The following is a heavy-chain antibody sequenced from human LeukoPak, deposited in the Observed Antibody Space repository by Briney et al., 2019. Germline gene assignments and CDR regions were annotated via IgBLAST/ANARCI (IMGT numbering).Heavy chain of an antibody. CDR3: AREATTYYDILTGYSY. CDR2: IIPILGIA. J-gene: IGHJ4*02. Sequence: ASVNVSCKASVGTFSSYAISWVRQAPGQGLEWMGRIIPILGIANYAQKFQGRVTITADESTSTAYMELSSLRSEDTAVYYCAREATTYYDILTGYSYWGQGTLVTVSS. V-gene: IGHV1-69*04. CDR1: VGTFSSYA. D-gene: IGHD3-9*01.